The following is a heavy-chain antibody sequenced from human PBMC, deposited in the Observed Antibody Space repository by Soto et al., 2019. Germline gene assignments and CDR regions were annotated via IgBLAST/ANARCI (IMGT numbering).Heavy chain of an antibody. D-gene: IGHD2-15*01. CDR3: ARVRSGGSGYFDY. J-gene: IGHJ4*02. V-gene: IGHV3-21*01. Sequence: EVQLVESGGGLVKPGGSLRLSCAASGFTFSIYTMTWVRQAPGKGLEWVSSISDTSSHIYYSDSVEGRFTVSRDNAKNSRYLQVNSLRAEDTAVYYCARVRSGGSGYFDYWGQGTLVTVSS. CDR2: ISDTSSHI. CDR1: GFTFSIYT.